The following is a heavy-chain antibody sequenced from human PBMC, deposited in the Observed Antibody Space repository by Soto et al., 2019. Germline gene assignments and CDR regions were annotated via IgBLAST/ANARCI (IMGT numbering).Heavy chain of an antibody. D-gene: IGHD3-10*01. CDR3: ARGGVIIPTDAFDI. CDR1: GGSISSGGYY. V-gene: IGHV4-31*03. J-gene: IGHJ3*02. Sequence: QVQLQESGPGLVKPSQTLSLTCTVSGGSISSGGYYWSWIRQHPGKGLEWIGYIYYSGSTYYNPSLKSRVTISVDTSKIQFSLKLSSVTAADTAVYYCARGGVIIPTDAFDIWGQGTMVTVSS. CDR2: IYYSGST.